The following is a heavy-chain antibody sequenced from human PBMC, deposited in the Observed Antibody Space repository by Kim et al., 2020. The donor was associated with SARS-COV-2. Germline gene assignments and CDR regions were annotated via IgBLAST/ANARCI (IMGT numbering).Heavy chain of an antibody. CDR3: ARWGGYSSSSPGDY. Sequence: PSLKSRVTMSVDTSKNQFSLKLSSVTAADTAVYYCARWGGYSSSSPGDYWGQGTLVTVSS. J-gene: IGHJ4*02. V-gene: IGHV4-4*07. D-gene: IGHD6-6*01.